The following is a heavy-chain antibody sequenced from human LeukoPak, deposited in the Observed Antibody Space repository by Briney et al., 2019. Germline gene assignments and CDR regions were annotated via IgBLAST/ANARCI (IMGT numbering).Heavy chain of an antibody. CDR1: GFTFSSYG. D-gene: IGHD6-19*01. V-gene: IGHV3-30*02. CDR3: AKDRSDWQWLVHYFDY. CDR2: IRYDGSNK. J-gene: IGHJ4*02. Sequence: QPGGSLRLSCAASGFTFSSYGMHWVRQAPGKGLEWVAFIRYDGSNKYYADSVKGRFTISRDNSKNTLYLQMNSLRAEDTAVYYCAKDRSDWQWLVHYFDYWGQGTLVTVSS.